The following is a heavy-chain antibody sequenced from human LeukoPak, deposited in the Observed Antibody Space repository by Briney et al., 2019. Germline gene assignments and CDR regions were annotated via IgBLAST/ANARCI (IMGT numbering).Heavy chain of an antibody. J-gene: IGHJ6*03. Sequence: ETLSLTCTVSGGSISLYYWNWIRQPAGRGLEWIGRIFTSGITNYNPSLKSRVTMSVEKSKSQFSLALSSVTAADTAVYYCAREISGTNYNPLGYMDVWGKGTAVTASS. CDR2: IFTSGIT. CDR3: AREISGTNYNPLGYMDV. CDR1: GGSISLYY. V-gene: IGHV4-4*07. D-gene: IGHD3-10*01.